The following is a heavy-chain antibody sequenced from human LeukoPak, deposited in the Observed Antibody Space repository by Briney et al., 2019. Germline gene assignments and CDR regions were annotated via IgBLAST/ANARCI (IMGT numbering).Heavy chain of an antibody. CDR2: INHSGST. Sequence: PSETLSLTCAVYGGSFSGYYWSWIRQPPGKGLEWIGEINHSGSTNYNPSLKSRVTISVDTSKNQFSLKLSSVTDADTAMYYCARSFGNWIFGVVYYFDYWGQGTLVTVSS. J-gene: IGHJ4*02. V-gene: IGHV4-34*01. CDR1: GGSFSGYY. D-gene: IGHD3-3*01. CDR3: ARSFGNWIFGVVYYFDY.